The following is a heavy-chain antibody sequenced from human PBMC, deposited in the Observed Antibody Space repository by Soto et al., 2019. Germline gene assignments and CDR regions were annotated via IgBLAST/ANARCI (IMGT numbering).Heavy chain of an antibody. J-gene: IGHJ4*02. D-gene: IGHD6-19*01. Sequence: EVQLVESGGGLVQPGGSLRLSCAASGFTFSSYSMNWVRQAPGKGLEWVSYISSSSSTIYYADSVKGRFTISRDNAKNSLYLQMNSLRAEDTAVCYCARDLRGQWLDFDYWGQGTLVTVSS. CDR1: GFTFSSYS. V-gene: IGHV3-48*01. CDR2: ISSSSSTI. CDR3: ARDLRGQWLDFDY.